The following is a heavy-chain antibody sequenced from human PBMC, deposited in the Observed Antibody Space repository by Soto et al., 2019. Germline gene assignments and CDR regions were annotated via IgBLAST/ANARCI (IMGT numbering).Heavy chain of an antibody. J-gene: IGHJ6*02. CDR3: ARESGDIVVVPAAMPYYYGMDV. CDR2: IWYDGSNK. CDR1: GFTFSSYG. V-gene: IGHV3-33*01. Sequence: GGSLRLSCAASGFTFSSYGMHWVRQAPGKGLEWVAVIWYDGSNKYYADSVKGRFTISRDNSKNTLYLQMNSLRAEDTAVYYCARESGDIVVVPAAMPYYYGMDVWGQGTTVTVSS. D-gene: IGHD2-2*01.